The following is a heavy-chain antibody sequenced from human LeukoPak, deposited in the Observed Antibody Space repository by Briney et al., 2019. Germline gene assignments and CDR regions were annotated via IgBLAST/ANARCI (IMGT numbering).Heavy chain of an antibody. D-gene: IGHD2-2*01. CDR1: GGTFSSYA. J-gene: IGHJ5*02. V-gene: IGHV1-69*05. Sequence: RASVKVSCKASGGTFSSYAISWVRQAPGQGLEWMGGIIPIFGTANYAQKFQGSVTITTDESTSTAYMELSSLRSEDTAVYYCAVRKDIVVVPAALPGWFDPWGQGTLVTVSS. CDR2: IIPIFGTA. CDR3: AVRKDIVVVPAALPGWFDP.